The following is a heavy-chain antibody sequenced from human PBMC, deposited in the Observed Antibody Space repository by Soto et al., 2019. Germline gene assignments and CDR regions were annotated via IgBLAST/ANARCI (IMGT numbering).Heavy chain of an antibody. Sequence: QAGGSLRLSCAASGFTFSSYAMSWVRQAPGKGLEWVSAISGSGGSTYYADSVKGRFTISRDNSKNTLYLQMNSLRAEDTAVYYCASLPRFGDTFDYWGQGTLVTVSS. D-gene: IGHD3-10*01. V-gene: IGHV3-23*01. CDR1: GFTFSSYA. CDR3: ASLPRFGDTFDY. J-gene: IGHJ4*02. CDR2: ISGSGGST.